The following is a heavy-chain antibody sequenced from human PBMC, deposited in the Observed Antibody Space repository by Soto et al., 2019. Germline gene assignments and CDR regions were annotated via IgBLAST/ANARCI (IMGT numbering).Heavy chain of an antibody. D-gene: IGHD3-22*01. V-gene: IGHV3-15*07. CDR1: GFTFSNAW. CDR3: TTELNYYDSSGYYINYYYYGMDV. J-gene: IGHJ6*02. CDR2: IKSKTDGGTT. Sequence: EVQLVESGGGLVKPGGSLRLSCAASGFTFSNAWMNWVRQAPGKGLEWVGRIKSKTDGGTTDYAAPVKGRFTISRDDSKNTLYLQINSLKTEDTAVYYCTTELNYYDSSGYYINYYYYGMDVWGQGTTVTVSS.